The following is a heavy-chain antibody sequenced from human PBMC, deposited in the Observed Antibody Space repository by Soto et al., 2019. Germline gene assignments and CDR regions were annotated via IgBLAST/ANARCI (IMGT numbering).Heavy chain of an antibody. CDR1: GGTFSSYA. Sequence: ASVKVSCKASGGTFSSYAISWVRQAPGQGLEWMGGIIPIFGTANYAQKFHGRVTITADESTSTAYMELSSLRSEDTAVYYCPRDKSYNYYDSSGYYYSYYGMDVSGQVHTVTVSS. CDR2: IIPIFGTA. CDR3: PRDKSYNYYDSSGYYYSYYGMDV. V-gene: IGHV1-69*13. D-gene: IGHD3-22*01. J-gene: IGHJ6*02.